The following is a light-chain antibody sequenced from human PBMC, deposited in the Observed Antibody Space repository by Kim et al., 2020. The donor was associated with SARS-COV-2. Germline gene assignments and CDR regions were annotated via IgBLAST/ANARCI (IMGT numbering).Light chain of an antibody. J-gene: IGKJ1*01. Sequence: SPGERPTLSCRASQTIPSPLLAWYQQKPGQAPRLLVYGASSRATGIPDRFSGSGSGTDFTLIISRLEPEDFAIYYCQNYGSSPWTFGQGTKVDIK. CDR2: GAS. V-gene: IGKV3-20*01. CDR3: QNYGSSPWT. CDR1: QTIPSPL.